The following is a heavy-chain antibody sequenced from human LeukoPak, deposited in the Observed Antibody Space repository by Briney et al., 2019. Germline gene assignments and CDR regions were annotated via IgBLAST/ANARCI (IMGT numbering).Heavy chain of an antibody. J-gene: IGHJ4*02. CDR3: ARDLTYSSSSNDFDY. Sequence: ASVKVSCKVSGYTLTELSMHWVRQAPGKGLEWMGGFDPEDGETIYAQKFQGRVTMTEDTSTDTAYMELSSLRSEDTAVYYCARDLTYSSSSNDFDYWGQGTLVTVSS. V-gene: IGHV1-24*01. D-gene: IGHD6-13*01. CDR1: GYTLTELS. CDR2: FDPEDGET.